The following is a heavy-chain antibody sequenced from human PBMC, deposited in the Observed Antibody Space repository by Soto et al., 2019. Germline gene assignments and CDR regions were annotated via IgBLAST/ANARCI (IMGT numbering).Heavy chain of an antibody. J-gene: IGHJ4*02. CDR3: ARAHGPYYDSSYYGLARNYFDY. V-gene: IGHV3-30-3*01. D-gene: IGHD3-22*01. Sequence: GGSLRLSCAATGFTFSSHAMNWVRQAPGKGLEWVSVISFDGSNRYYAESVRGRYTISRDNSKNILYLHVNSLRPDDTAIYYCARAHGPYYDSSYYGLARNYFDYWGQGTLVTVSS. CDR2: ISFDGSNR. CDR1: GFTFSSHA.